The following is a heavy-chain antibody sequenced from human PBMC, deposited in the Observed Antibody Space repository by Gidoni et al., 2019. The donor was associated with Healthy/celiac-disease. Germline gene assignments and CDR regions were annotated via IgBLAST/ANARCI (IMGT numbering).Heavy chain of an antibody. CDR2: ISGSGGST. CDR1: GFTFSSYA. J-gene: IGHJ5*02. CDR3: AKAGAPYYYGSGSYSEENWFDP. D-gene: IGHD3-10*01. Sequence: EVQLLESGGGLVQPGGYLRLSCAASGFTFSSYAMSWVRQAPGKGLEWVSAISGSGGSTYYADSVKGRFTISRDNSKNTLYLQMNSLRAEDTAVYYCAKAGAPYYYGSGSYSEENWFDPWGQGTLVTVSS. V-gene: IGHV3-23*01.